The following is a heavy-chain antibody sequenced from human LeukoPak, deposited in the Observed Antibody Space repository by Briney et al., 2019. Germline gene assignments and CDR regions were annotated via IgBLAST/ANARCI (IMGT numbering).Heavy chain of an antibody. V-gene: IGHV4-4*07. CDR3: ARDLGTRGDNWFDP. CDR2: IYSSGSA. CDR1: GGSISSYY. D-gene: IGHD3-10*01. Sequence: PSETLSLTCTVSGGSISSYYWSWIRQPAGKGLEWIGRIYSSGSANYNPSLKSRVTMSVDTSKNQFSLKLSSVTAADTAVYYCARDLGTRGDNWFDPWGQGNLVTVSS. J-gene: IGHJ5*02.